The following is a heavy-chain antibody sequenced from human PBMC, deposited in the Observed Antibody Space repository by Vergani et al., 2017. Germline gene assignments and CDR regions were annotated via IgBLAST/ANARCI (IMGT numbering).Heavy chain of an antibody. J-gene: IGHJ4*02. CDR3: ARRSGIVYDIFSGTQYFFDF. CDR1: GGSISSSSYY. CDR2: IYRTGRT. D-gene: IGHD3-9*01. Sequence: QLQLQESGPGLVKPSETLSLTCTVSGGSISSSSYYWGWIRQPPGKGLELIGSIYRTGRTHFNPSLKSRVTISVDTSNNHFSLRLNSLTAADTAVYYCARRSGIVYDIFSGTQYFFDFWGQGTLVTVSS. V-gene: IGHV4-39*07.